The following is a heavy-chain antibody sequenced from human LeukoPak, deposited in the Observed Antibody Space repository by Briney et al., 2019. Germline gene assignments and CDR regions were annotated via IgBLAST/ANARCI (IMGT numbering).Heavy chain of an antibody. V-gene: IGHV4-34*01. CDR3: ARGSYSSSWYAHWFDP. Sequence: SETLSLTCAVYGGFFSGYYWSWIRQLPGKGLEWIGEINHSGSTNYNPSLKSRVTISVDTSKNQFSLKLSSVTAADTAVYYCARGSYSSSWYAHWFDPWGQGTLVTVSS. CDR2: INHSGST. D-gene: IGHD6-13*01. J-gene: IGHJ5*02. CDR1: GGFFSGYY.